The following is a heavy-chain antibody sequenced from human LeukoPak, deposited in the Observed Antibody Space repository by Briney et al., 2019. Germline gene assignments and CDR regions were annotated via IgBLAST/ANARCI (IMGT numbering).Heavy chain of an antibody. CDR1: GFTFSSYA. V-gene: IGHV3-23*01. CDR3: ARDFWSGYSFFDY. D-gene: IGHD3-3*01. Sequence: PGGSLRLSCAASGFTFSSYAMSWVRQAPGKGLEWVSAISGSGGSTYYADSVKGRFTISRDNAKNSLYLQMNSLRAEDTAVYYCARDFWSGYSFFDYWGQGTLVTVSS. J-gene: IGHJ4*02. CDR2: ISGSGGST.